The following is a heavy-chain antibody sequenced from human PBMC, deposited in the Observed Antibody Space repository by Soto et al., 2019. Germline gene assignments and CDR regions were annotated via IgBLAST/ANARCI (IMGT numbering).Heavy chain of an antibody. Sequence: ASVKVSCKASGYTFTSYDINWVRQTAGQGLEWMGWMSPKTANTGYAQKFQGWATMTRDTSISTAYMELSRLRSDDTAVYYCAREKGVLRYFDWHYFDYWGQGTLVTVSS. CDR1: GYTFTSYD. CDR3: AREKGVLRYFDWHYFDY. V-gene: IGHV1-8*01. J-gene: IGHJ4*02. D-gene: IGHD3-9*01. CDR2: MSPKTANT.